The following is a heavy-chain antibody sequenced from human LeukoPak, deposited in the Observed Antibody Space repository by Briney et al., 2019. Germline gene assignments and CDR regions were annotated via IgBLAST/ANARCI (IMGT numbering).Heavy chain of an antibody. J-gene: IGHJ3*02. V-gene: IGHV4-39*01. CDR2: IYDSGST. CDR3: ARVGYYYDSSGYYYGQNAFDI. D-gene: IGHD3-22*01. Sequence: PSETLSLTCTVSGGSIRSSYYYWGWIRQPPGKGLEWIGSIYDSGSTYYNPSLKSRVTISVDTSKNQFSLKLNSVTAADTAVYYCARVGYYYDSSGYYYGQNAFDIWGQGTMVTVSS. CDR1: GGSIRSSYYY.